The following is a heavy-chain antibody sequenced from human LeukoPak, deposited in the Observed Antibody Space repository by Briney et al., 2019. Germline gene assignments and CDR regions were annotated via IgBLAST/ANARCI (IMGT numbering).Heavy chain of an antibody. CDR3: ARDQSPPAAMWYSGSYMHYYYYMDV. D-gene: IGHD6-13*01. CDR2: ISSNGGST. CDR1: GFTFSSYA. V-gene: IGHV3-64*01. Sequence: GGSLRLSCAASGFTFSSYAMHWVRQAPGKGLEYVSAISSNGGSTYYANSVKGRFTISRDNSKNTLYLQMGSLRAEDMAVYYCARDQSPPAAMWYSGSYMHYYYYMDVWGKGTTVTVSS. J-gene: IGHJ6*03.